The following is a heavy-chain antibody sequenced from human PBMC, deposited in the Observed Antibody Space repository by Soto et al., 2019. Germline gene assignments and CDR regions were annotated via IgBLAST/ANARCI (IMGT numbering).Heavy chain of an antibody. CDR2: ISPIFGTA. J-gene: IGHJ6*03. V-gene: IGHV1-69*13. CDR3: ARSPVREISKGYYYMDV. D-gene: IGHD2-15*01. Sequence: SVKVSCKASGGTFSSYAISWVRQAPGQGLEWMGGISPIFGTANYAQKFQGRVTITADESTSTAYMELSSLRSEDTAVYYCARSPVREISKGYYYMDVWGKGTTVTVSS. CDR1: GGTFSSYA.